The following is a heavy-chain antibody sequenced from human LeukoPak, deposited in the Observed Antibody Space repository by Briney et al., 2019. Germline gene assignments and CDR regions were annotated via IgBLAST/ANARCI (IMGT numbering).Heavy chain of an antibody. V-gene: IGHV4-59*12. D-gene: IGHD2-15*01. CDR3: AGGPYCSGGTCSFYFYGLAV. CDR1: GGSISSYY. Sequence: SETLSLTCTVSGGSISSYYWSWIRQPPGKGLEWIGYIYYSGSTNYNPSLKSRVTISVDTSKKQFSLKLTSVTAADTAIYYCAGGPYCSGGTCSFYFYGLAVWGPGTAVTVSS. J-gene: IGHJ6*02. CDR2: IYYSGST.